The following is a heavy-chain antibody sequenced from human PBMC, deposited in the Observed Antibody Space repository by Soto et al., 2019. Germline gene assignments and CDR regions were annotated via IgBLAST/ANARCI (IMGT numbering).Heavy chain of an antibody. CDR1: GFTFSNYW. CDR3: ALGGATQLWSLFYN. Sequence: EVQLVESGGGLVQAGGSLRLSCAASGFTFSNYWMHWVRQAPGKGLVWVSRLNSDGSTINYADSVKGGFTISRDNAKTTLYLPMNSLKTVDTAVYYCALGGATQLWSLFYNWCQATMVTVSS. CDR2: LNSDGSTI. D-gene: IGHD1-1*01. J-gene: IGHJ3*02. V-gene: IGHV3-74*01.